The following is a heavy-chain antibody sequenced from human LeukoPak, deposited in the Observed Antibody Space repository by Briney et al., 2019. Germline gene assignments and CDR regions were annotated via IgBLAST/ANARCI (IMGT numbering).Heavy chain of an antibody. V-gene: IGHV3-74*01. CDR2: INSDGSST. CDR1: GFTFSSYW. J-gene: IGHJ4*02. D-gene: IGHD1-26*01. Sequence: GGSLRLSCAASGFTFSSYWMHWVRQAPGKGLVWVSRINSDGSSTSYADSVKGRFTISRDNAKNTLYLQMNSLRAEDTAVYYCAKIVEVGATHYWGQGTLVTVSS. CDR3: AKIVEVGATHY.